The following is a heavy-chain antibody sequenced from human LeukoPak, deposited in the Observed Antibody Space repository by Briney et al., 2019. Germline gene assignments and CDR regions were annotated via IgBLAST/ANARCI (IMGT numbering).Heavy chain of an antibody. CDR2: INGAGTSI. Sequence: PAGGSLRLSCVASGFTFSSDWTHWVRQAPGKGLVWVSRINGAGTSISYADSVKGRFTISRDNAKNTLYLQMNSLRAEDSAAYYCLRSRGNSYGYWDSWGQGTLVTVSS. CDR3: LRSRGNSYGYWDS. V-gene: IGHV3-74*01. CDR1: GFTFSSDW. D-gene: IGHD5-18*01. J-gene: IGHJ1*01.